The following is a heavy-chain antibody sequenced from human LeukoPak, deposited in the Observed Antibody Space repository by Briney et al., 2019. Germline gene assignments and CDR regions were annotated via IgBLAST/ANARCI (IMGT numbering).Heavy chain of an antibody. D-gene: IGHD3-22*01. Sequence: GESLKISCKGSGYSFTGYWIAWVRQMPGKGLEWMGIIYPGDSDTRYSPSFQGQVTISADKPISTAYLQWSSLKASDTAMYYCARLTVRGYYDSSGYPSDAFDIWGQGTMVTVSS. V-gene: IGHV5-51*01. CDR3: ARLTVRGYYDSSGYPSDAFDI. J-gene: IGHJ3*02. CDR1: GYSFTGYW. CDR2: IYPGDSDT.